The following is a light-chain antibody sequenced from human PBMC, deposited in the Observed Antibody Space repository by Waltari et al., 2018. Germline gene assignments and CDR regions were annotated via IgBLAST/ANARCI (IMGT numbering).Light chain of an antibody. J-gene: IGKJ1*01. CDR1: EGISNW. CDR3: QQYDSFWT. Sequence: DIQMTQSPSTLAASVGDRVTITCRASEGISNWLAWYQQKPGKAPKVLIHKASSLESGVPSRFSGSGSATDFTLTLSNLQPDDFATYYCQQYDSFWTFGQGTKVEIK. CDR2: KAS. V-gene: IGKV1-5*03.